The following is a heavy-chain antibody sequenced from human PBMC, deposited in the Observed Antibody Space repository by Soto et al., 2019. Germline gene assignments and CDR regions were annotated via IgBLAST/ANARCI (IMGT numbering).Heavy chain of an antibody. CDR1: GGSISSSSYY. V-gene: IGHV4-39*01. J-gene: IGHJ4*02. CDR3: ARGNVVGPHDY. Sequence: SETLSLTCTVSGGSISSSSYYWGWIRQPPGKGLEWIGSIYYSGSTYYNPSLKSRVTISVDTSKNQFSLKLSSVTAADTAVYYCARGNVVGPHDYWGQGTLVTVSS. CDR2: IYYSGST. D-gene: IGHD2-2*01.